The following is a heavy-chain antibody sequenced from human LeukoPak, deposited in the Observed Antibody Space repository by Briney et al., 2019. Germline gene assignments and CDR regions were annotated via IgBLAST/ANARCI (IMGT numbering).Heavy chain of an antibody. CDR3: ARSSDYVFDY. D-gene: IGHD4-17*01. Sequence: GESLKISCKGSGYSFAINWIGWVRQMPGKGLKWMGVIYPGDSDTRYSPSFQGQVTISADMTINTAYLQWSSLKASDTAMYYCARSSDYVFDYWGQGTLVTVSS. J-gene: IGHJ4*02. CDR1: GYSFAINW. V-gene: IGHV5-51*01. CDR2: IYPGDSDT.